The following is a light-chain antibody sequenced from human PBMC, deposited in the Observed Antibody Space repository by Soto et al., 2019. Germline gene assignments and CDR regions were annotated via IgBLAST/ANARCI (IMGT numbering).Light chain of an antibody. V-gene: IGLV2-8*01. CDR1: SSAVGGNDY. Sequence: QSALTQPPSASGSPGQSVTISCTGASSAVGGNDYVSWYQHHPGKVPKLMIFEVNKRPSGVPHRFSGSKSGNTASLTVSGLQAEDEADYYCCSYGFAGSDYLVFGGGTKLTVL. CDR3: CSYGFAGSDYLV. J-gene: IGLJ3*02. CDR2: EVN.